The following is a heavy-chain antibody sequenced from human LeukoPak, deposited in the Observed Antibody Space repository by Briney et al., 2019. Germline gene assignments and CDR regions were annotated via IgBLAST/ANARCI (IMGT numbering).Heavy chain of an antibody. J-gene: IGHJ4*02. CDR3: ARDRYYYGSGSSIDY. V-gene: IGHV4-34*01. CDR1: GGSFSGYY. Sequence: KPSETLSLTCAVYGGSFSGYYWSWIRQPPGKGLEWIGEINHSGSTNYNPSLKSRVTISVDTSKNQFSLKLSSVTAADTAVYYCARDRYYYGSGSSIDYWGQGTLVTVSS. CDR2: INHSGST. D-gene: IGHD3-10*01.